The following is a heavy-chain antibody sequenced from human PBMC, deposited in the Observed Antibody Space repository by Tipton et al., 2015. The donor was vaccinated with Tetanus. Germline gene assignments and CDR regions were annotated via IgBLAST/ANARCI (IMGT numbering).Heavy chain of an antibody. CDR2: IYYRGST. V-gene: IGHV4-59*01. CDR3: ARGDVSTLPY. CDR1: GGSISTYY. Sequence: TLSLTCTVSGGSISTYYWSWIRQPPGKGLEWIGYIYYRGSTNYYPSLKSRVTMSVDTSKNQFSLNLSSVTAADTAVYYCARGDVSTLPYWGQETLVTVSS. D-gene: IGHD5/OR15-5a*01. J-gene: IGHJ4*02.